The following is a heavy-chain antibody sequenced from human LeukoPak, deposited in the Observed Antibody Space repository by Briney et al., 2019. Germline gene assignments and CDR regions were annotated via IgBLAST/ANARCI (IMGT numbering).Heavy chain of an antibody. Sequence: GASVKVSCTASGYTFTSYYVHWVRQAPGQGLEYMGIINYSAGTTGYAQRFQARVTMTRDKSTSTFYMDLSSLTSEDTATYYCVCTELSTVLDNWGQGPLVTVSS. V-gene: IGHV1-46*01. CDR3: VCTELSTVLDN. J-gene: IGHJ4*02. D-gene: IGHD1-1*01. CDR2: INYSAGTT. CDR1: GYTFTSYY.